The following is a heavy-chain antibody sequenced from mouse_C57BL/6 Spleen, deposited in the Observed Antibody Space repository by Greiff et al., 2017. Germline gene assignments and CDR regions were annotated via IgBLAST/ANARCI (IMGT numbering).Heavy chain of an antibody. Sequence: VQLQQSGPELVKPGASVKISCKASGYSFTGYYMNWVKQSPEKSLEWIGEINPSTGGTTYNQKFKAKATLTVDKSSSTAYMQLKSLTSEDSAVYYCASFYDYYAMDYWGQGTSVTVSS. CDR1: GYSFTGYY. CDR3: ASFYDYYAMDY. CDR2: INPSTGGT. D-gene: IGHD1-1*01. J-gene: IGHJ4*01. V-gene: IGHV1-42*01.